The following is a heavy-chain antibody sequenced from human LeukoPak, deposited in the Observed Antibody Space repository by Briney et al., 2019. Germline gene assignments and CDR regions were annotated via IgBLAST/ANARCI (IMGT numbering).Heavy chain of an antibody. Sequence: TGGSLRLSCAASEFSVGSNYMTWVRQAPGKGLEWVSLIYSGGSTYYADSVKGRFTISRDNSKNTLYLQMNSLRAEDTAVYYCAKGRFGELWGTYFDYWGQGTLVTVSS. V-gene: IGHV3-53*01. CDR1: EFSVGSNY. J-gene: IGHJ4*02. CDR2: IYSGGST. D-gene: IGHD3-10*01. CDR3: AKGRFGELWGTYFDY.